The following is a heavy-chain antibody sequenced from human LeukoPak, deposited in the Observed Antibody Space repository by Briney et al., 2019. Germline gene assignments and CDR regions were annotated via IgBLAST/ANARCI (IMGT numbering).Heavy chain of an antibody. J-gene: IGHJ4*02. V-gene: IGHV1-24*01. Sequence: ASVKVSCKVAGYTLTVLSMHWVRQAPGKGLEWMGGFDPEDGETIYAQKFQGRVTMTEDTSTDTAYMELSSLRSEDTAVYYCATGGVYNWNDDFDYWGQGTLVTVSS. CDR2: FDPEDGET. CDR1: GYTLTVLS. D-gene: IGHD1-20*01. CDR3: ATGGVYNWNDDFDY.